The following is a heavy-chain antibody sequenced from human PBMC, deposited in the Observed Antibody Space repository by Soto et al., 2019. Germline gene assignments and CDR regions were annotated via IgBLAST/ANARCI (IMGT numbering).Heavy chain of an antibody. CDR2: IYSGGST. CDR1: GFTVSSNH. CDR3: ARSGYTVARVY. D-gene: IGHD4-17*01. Sequence: EVQLVESGGGLVQPGGSLRLSCAASGFTVSSNHMSWVRQAPGKGLEWVSVIYSGGSTYYADSVKGRFTISRDNSKNTLYLQMNSLRAEDTAVYYCARSGYTVARVYWGQGTLVTVSS. J-gene: IGHJ4*02. V-gene: IGHV3-66*01.